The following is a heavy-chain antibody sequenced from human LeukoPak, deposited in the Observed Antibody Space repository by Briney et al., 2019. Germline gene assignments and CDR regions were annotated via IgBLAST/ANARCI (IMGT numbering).Heavy chain of an antibody. J-gene: IGHJ4*02. Sequence: GGSLRLSCAASGFTFCSYSMSCVPHAPGEGVEWGSYIRSSSSYIYYADSVKGRCTISRDNAKNSLYLQMNSLRAEDAAVYYCAREGYGDTNQYYFDYWGQGTLVTVSS. CDR1: GFTFCSYS. CDR2: IRSSSSYI. CDR3: AREGYGDTNQYYFDY. D-gene: IGHD4-17*01. V-gene: IGHV3-21*01.